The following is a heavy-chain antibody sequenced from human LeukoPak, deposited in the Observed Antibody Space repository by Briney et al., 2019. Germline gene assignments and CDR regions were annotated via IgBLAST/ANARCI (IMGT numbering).Heavy chain of an antibody. Sequence: GGSLRLSCAASGFTFSGSAMHWVRQASGKGLEWVGRTRSKANSYATAYAASVKGRFTISRDDSKNTAYLQMNSLKTEDTAVYYCTRRHGSGSPDYWGQGTLVTVCS. CDR1: GFTFSGSA. CDR2: TRSKANSYAT. J-gene: IGHJ4*02. D-gene: IGHD3-10*01. CDR3: TRRHGSGSPDY. V-gene: IGHV3-73*01.